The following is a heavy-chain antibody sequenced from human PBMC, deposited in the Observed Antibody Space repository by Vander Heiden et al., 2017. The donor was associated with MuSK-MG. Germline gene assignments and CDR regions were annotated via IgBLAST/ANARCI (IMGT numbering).Heavy chain of an antibody. CDR3: ARDSSDDFGDFKGWFLEL. Sequence: QMQLRQSGADVKKPGAAVIFSCEASGYPFTRHYMHWVRQAPGQGLEWMGLISPSGGATVYAQKFQGRVTMTRDTSTRTDYMELRGLTSGDTAVYYCARDSSDDFGDFKGWFLELWGRGTLVIVSS. J-gene: IGHJ2*01. CDR1: GYPFTRHY. D-gene: IGHD4-17*01. V-gene: IGHV1-46*01. CDR2: ISPSGGAT.